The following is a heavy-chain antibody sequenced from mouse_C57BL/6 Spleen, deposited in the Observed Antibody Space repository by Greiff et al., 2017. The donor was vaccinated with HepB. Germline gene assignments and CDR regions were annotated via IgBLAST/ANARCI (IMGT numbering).Heavy chain of an antibody. J-gene: IGHJ3*01. CDR2: INPNNGGT. Sequence: EVQLQQSGPELVKPGASVKISCKASGYTFTDYYMNWVKQSHGKSLEWIGDINPNNGGTSYNQKFKGKATLTVDKSSSTAYMELRSLTSEDSAVYYCARSGYDSLAYWSQGTLVTVSA. D-gene: IGHD2-4*01. V-gene: IGHV1-26*01. CDR1: GYTFTDYY. CDR3: ARSGYDSLAY.